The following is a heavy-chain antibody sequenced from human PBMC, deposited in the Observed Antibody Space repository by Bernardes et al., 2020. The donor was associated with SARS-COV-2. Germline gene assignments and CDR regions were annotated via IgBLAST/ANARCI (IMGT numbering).Heavy chain of an antibody. CDR2: IKQDGSET. D-gene: IGHD3-22*01. J-gene: IGHJ4*02. V-gene: IGHV3-7*03. CDR3: ATEDHFDIDY. Sequence: VSLRLSCVVSGLSFNRHWMNWVRQAPGKGLEWVANIKQDGSETYYVDSVKGRFTISRDNARNSLFLQMNSLRVEDTAVYYCATEDHFDIDYWGQGTLVTVSS. CDR1: GLSFNRHW.